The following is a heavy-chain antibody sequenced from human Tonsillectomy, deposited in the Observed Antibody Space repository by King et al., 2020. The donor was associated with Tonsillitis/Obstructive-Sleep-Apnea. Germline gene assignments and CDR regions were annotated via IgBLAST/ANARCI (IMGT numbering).Heavy chain of an antibody. CDR3: AREGGHYYDFWSGPHWYFDL. CDR1: GFTFRSYG. D-gene: IGHD3-3*01. J-gene: IGHJ2*01. CDR2: ISYDGSNR. V-gene: IGHV3-30*04. Sequence: VQLVESGGGVVQPGRSLRLSCAASGFTFRSYGIHWVLQAPGKGLEWVAVISYDGSNRYYADSVKGRFTISRDNSKNTLYLQMNSLRAEDTAVYYCAREGGHYYDFWSGPHWYFDLWGRGTLLTVSS.